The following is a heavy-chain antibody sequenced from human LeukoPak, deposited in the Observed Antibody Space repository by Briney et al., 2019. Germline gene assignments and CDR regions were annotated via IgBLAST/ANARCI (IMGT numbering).Heavy chain of an antibody. CDR3: ARDYGGGLFDY. CDR2: IGTAGDT. Sequence: GGSLRLSCAASGFTFSSYDMHWVRRATGKGLEWVSAIGTAGDTYYADSVKGRFTISRDNSKNTLYLQMNSLRAEDTAVYYCARDYGGGLFDYWGQGTLVTASS. D-gene: IGHD3-10*01. J-gene: IGHJ4*02. CDR1: GFTFSSYD. V-gene: IGHV3-13*04.